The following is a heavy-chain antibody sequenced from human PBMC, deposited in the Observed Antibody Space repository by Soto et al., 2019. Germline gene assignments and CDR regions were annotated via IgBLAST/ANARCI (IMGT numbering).Heavy chain of an antibody. V-gene: IGHV2-5*01. Sequence: QITLEESGPSLVKPTQTLTLTCTFSGFSLKNSGVGVAWIRQPPGKALEWLTLIYWNDDKRYSPTLKNRININKDTSKNQVVLTMTNMDTVDTGTYYCAHRRGIAAIATFDYWGQGMLVTVSS. CDR3: AHRRGIAAIATFDY. J-gene: IGHJ4*02. CDR1: GFSLKNSGVG. D-gene: IGHD6-13*01. CDR2: IYWNDDK.